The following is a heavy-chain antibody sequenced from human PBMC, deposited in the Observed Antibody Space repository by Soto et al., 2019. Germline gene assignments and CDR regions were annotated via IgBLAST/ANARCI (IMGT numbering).Heavy chain of an antibody. Sequence: QVHLVQSGAEVRKPGASVKVSCKGSGYTFTSYGIAWVRQAPGQGLEWMGWISAHNDNTNYAQKVQGRVTVTRDTSTSTAYMMLRNLRSDDTAVYYCARGRYGDYWGQGALVTVSS. D-gene: IGHD1-1*01. CDR2: ISAHNDNT. J-gene: IGHJ4*02. V-gene: IGHV1-18*01. CDR1: GYTFTSYG. CDR3: ARGRYGDY.